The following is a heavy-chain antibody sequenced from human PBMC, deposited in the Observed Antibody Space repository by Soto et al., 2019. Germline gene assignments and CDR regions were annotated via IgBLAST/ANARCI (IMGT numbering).Heavy chain of an antibody. V-gene: IGHV4-59*01. CDR1: GGSISSYY. CDR2: IYYSGST. D-gene: IGHD3-16*01. Sequence: QVQLQESGPGLVKPSETLSLTCTVSGGSISSYYWSWIRQPPGKGLEWIGYIYYSGSTNYHPSLKSRVTISVDTSKNQFSLQLSSVTAADTAVYSCASRYGGNFDYWGQGTLVTVSS. CDR3: ASRYGGNFDY. J-gene: IGHJ4*02.